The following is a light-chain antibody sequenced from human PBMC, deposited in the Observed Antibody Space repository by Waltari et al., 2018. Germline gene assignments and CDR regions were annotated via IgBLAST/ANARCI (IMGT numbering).Light chain of an antibody. J-gene: IGLJ3*02. CDR1: SSNIGAGYD. CDR3: QSYDSSVSAWV. V-gene: IGLV1-40*01. CDR2: GHN. Sequence: QSVLTQPPSVSGAPGQSITISSTGSSSNIGAGYDVHWYQHLPGTAPKLLIYGHNNRPSGVPDRFSGSKSGTSASLAITGLQAEDEADYYCQSYDSSVSAWVFGGGTKLTVV.